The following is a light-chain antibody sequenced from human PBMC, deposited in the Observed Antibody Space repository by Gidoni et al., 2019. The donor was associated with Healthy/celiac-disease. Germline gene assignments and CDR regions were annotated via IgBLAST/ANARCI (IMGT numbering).Light chain of an antibody. J-gene: IGKJ2*01. CDR3: QQYNSYSYT. CDR1: QSISSW. Sequence: DIPITQSPSPLSASVGDRVTITCRASQSISSWLAWYQQKPGKAPKLLIYKASSLESGVPSRFSGSGSGTEFTLTISSLQPDDFATYYCQQYNSYSYTFGQGTKLEIK. V-gene: IGKV1-5*03. CDR2: KAS.